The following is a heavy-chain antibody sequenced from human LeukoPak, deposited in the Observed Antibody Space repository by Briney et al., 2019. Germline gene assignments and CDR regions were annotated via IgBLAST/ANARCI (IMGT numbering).Heavy chain of an antibody. CDR2: ITSDGSTT. J-gene: IGHJ6*02. CDR3: AVGSGSFYYYGMDV. D-gene: IGHD3-10*01. Sequence: GGSLRLSCAASGFTFSNSWMHWVRQPPGTGLVWVSRITSDGSTTSYADSVKGRFTISRDNSKNTLYLQMNGLRAEDTAVYYCAVGSGSFYYYGMDVWGQGTTVTVSS. CDR1: GFTFSNSW. V-gene: IGHV3-74*01.